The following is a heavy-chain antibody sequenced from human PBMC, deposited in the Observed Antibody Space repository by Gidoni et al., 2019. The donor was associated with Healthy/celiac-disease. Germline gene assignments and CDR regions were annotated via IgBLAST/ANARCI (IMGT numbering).Heavy chain of an antibody. J-gene: IGHJ4*02. CDR2: IYYSGST. CDR3: ARGDYYGSGSYVDY. D-gene: IGHD3-10*01. CDR1: GGSITSGDYY. V-gene: IGHV4-30-4*01. Sequence: QVQLQESGPGLVKPSATLSLTCTVSGGSITSGDYYWSWIRQPHGKGLEWIGYIYYSGSTYDNPSLKSRVTISVDTSKNQFSLKLSSVTAADTAVYYCARGDYYGSGSYVDYWGQGTLVTVSS.